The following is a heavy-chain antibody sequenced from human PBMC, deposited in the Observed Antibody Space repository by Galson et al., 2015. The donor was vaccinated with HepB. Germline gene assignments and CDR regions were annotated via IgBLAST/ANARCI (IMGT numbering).Heavy chain of an antibody. J-gene: IGHJ6*03. D-gene: IGHD4-17*01. Sequence: SVKVSCKASGGTFSSYAISWVRQAPGQGLEWMGGIIPIFGTANYAQKFQGRVTITADESTSTAYMELSSLRSEDTAVYYCARAYGDYVRYLYYYMDVWGKGTTVTVSS. V-gene: IGHV1-69*13. CDR3: ARAYGDYVRYLYYYMDV. CDR2: IIPIFGTA. CDR1: GGTFSSYA.